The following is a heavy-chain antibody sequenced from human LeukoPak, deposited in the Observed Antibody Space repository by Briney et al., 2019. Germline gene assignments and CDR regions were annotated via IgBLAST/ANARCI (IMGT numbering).Heavy chain of an antibody. CDR1: GGTFSSYA. Sequence: ASVKVSCKAFGGTFSSYAISWVRQAPGQGLEWMGGIIPIFGTANYAQKFQGRVTITADKSTSTAYMELSSLRSEDTAVYYCARDLTGYSSGWYYFDYWGQGTLVTVSS. CDR3: ARDLTGYSSGWYYFDY. CDR2: IIPIFGTA. J-gene: IGHJ4*02. D-gene: IGHD6-19*01. V-gene: IGHV1-69*06.